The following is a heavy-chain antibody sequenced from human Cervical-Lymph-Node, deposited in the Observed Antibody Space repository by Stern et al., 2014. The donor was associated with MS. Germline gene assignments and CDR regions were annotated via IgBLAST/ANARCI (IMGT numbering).Heavy chain of an antibody. CDR2: IPALFSTT. V-gene: IGHV1-69*01. D-gene: IGHD6-13*01. CDR3: TRHQACIAYS. Sequence: VQLVQSGAEGRPPRSSMKVSCRASGGTFSTLDISWVRQTPGQGLEWLCVIPALFSTTHDAQNFQGSVSIIADESSTTIYMELTNLTSEDTSLYYCTRHQACIAYSWGQVTLVTVSA. J-gene: IGHJ4*02. CDR1: GGTFSTLD.